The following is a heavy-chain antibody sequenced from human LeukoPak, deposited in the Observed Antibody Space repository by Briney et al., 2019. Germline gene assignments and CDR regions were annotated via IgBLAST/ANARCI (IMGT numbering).Heavy chain of an antibody. CDR1: GFTFSSYA. V-gene: IGHV3-23*01. Sequence: PGESLRLSCAASGFTFSSYAMSWVRQAPGKGLEWVSAISGSSGSTYYADSVKGRFTISRDNSKNTLYLQMNSLRAEDTALYYCAKESHNYYYYHMDAWGKGTTVTVSS. CDR3: AKESHNYYYYHMDA. J-gene: IGHJ6*03. CDR2: ISGSSGST.